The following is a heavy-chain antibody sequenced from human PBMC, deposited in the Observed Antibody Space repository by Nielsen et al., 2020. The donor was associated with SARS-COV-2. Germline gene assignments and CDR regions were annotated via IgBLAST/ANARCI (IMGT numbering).Heavy chain of an antibody. J-gene: IGHJ4*02. Sequence: GESLKISCAVSGFTFSNCGMHWVRQAPGKGLEWVAVISYDGNNQYYADSVKGRFTISRDNSMNTLYLRMNSLRAEDAAVYYCARDLLTLWFGSPVGPFDYWGQGTLVTVSS. D-gene: IGHD3-10*01. CDR2: ISYDGNNQ. CDR1: GFTFSNCG. CDR3: ARDLLTLWFGSPVGPFDY. V-gene: IGHV3-30*19.